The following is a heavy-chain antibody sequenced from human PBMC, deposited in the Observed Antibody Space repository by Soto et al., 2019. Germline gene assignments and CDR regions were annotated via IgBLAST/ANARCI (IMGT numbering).Heavy chain of an antibody. J-gene: IGHJ6*03. CDR1: GFTFSSYA. CDR2: ISSNGGST. CDR3: ARSAAAGIRYYYYYMDV. V-gene: IGHV3-64*01. D-gene: IGHD6-13*01. Sequence: GGSLRLSCAASGFTFSSYAMHWVRQAPGKGLEYVSAISSNGGSTYYANSVKGRFTISRDNSKNTLYLQMGSLRAEDMAVYYCARSAAAGIRYYYYYMDVWGKGTTVTVSS.